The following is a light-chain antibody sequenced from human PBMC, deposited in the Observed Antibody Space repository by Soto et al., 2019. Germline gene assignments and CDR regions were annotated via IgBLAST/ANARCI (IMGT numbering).Light chain of an antibody. Sequence: QPVLPQPPSVSGAPGQRGTISCTGSSSNIGAGHDVQWYQQPPGAAPKLLIYGDSNRPSGVPDRFSGSKSRTSASLAVTGLQAEDEDDYYCQAHDSSQRDVIFSGGTKVAL. J-gene: IGLJ2*01. CDR3: QAHDSSQRDVI. CDR1: SSNIGAGHD. CDR2: GDS. V-gene: IGLV1-40*01.